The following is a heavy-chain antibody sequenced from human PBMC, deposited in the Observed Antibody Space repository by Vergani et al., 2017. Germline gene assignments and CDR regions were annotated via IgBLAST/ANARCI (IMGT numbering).Heavy chain of an antibody. CDR2: IYYSANK. V-gene: IGHV4-39*01. J-gene: IGHJ5*02. CDR3: ATCFRDEWMIYGGKVDSWFDP. CDR1: GGSITYGAFY. Sequence: QLQLQESGPGLVKPSETLSLTCTVSGGSITYGAFYWGWIRQSPGKGLEWIGSIYYSANKFYNPSLESRVTLSIDTTKNQFSLKLKSVTAADTAVYYCATCFRDEWMIYGGKVDSWFDPWGQGTLVTVSS. D-gene: IGHD3-16*01.